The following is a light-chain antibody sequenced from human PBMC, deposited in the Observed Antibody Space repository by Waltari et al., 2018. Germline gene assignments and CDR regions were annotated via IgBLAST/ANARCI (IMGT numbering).Light chain of an antibody. V-gene: IGKV1-8*01. CDR2: ASS. CDR1: QGVSTY. Sequence: AIRMTQSPASLSASTGDRVTISCRASQGVSTYLAWYQQKPGKAPSRLIYASSTLESGVPSKFSGSGSGTDFTLTISCLQSEDFATYYCQQYHTYPWTFGQGTKVEI. J-gene: IGKJ1*01. CDR3: QQYHTYPWT.